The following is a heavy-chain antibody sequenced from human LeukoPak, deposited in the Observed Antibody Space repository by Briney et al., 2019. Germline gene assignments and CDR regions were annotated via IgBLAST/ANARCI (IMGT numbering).Heavy chain of an antibody. CDR3: AREGFGELSDY. D-gene: IGHD3-10*01. V-gene: IGHV4-61*02. Sequence: PSETLSLTCTVSGGSISSSSYYWSWLRQPAGKGLEWIGRIYSSGSTNYNPSLQRRVTMSVDTSKNQFSLKLSSVTAADTAVYYCAREGFGELSDYWGQGTLVTVSS. CDR2: IYSSGST. CDR1: GGSISSSSYY. J-gene: IGHJ4*02.